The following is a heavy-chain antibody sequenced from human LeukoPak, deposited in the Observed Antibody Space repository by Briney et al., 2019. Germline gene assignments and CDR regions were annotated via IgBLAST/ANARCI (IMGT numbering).Heavy chain of an antibody. CDR1: GDSVSSNSVT. Sequence: SQTLSLTCAISGDSVSSNSVTWNWIRQSPSRGLEWLGRTYYRSTWYNDYAVSVRGRITVNPDTSKNQFSLHLNSVTPEGTAVYYCARRLTQYDCFDPWGQGILVTVSS. CDR2: TYYRSTWYN. J-gene: IGHJ5*02. CDR3: ARRLTQYDCFDP. D-gene: IGHD2-2*01. V-gene: IGHV6-1*01.